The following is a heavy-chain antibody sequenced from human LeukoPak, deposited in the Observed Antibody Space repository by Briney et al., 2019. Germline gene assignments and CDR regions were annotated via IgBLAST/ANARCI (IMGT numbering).Heavy chain of an antibody. Sequence: GGSLRLSCAASGFTFSGSAMHWVRQASGKGLKWVGHIRREANTYATTYAASLKGRFTISRDDSKNTAYLQMNSLKTEDTAVYYCTRQLGELLSGTLYYYYLDVWGKGTTVTVSS. J-gene: IGHJ6*03. D-gene: IGHD3-10*01. CDR1: GFTFSGSA. CDR2: IRREANTYAT. CDR3: TRQLGELLSGTLYYYYLDV. V-gene: IGHV3-73*01.